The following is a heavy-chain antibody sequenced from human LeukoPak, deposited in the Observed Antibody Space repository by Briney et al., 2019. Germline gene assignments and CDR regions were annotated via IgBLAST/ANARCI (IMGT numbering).Heavy chain of an antibody. CDR1: GYTFTSYD. D-gene: IGHD1-26*01. Sequence: APVKVSCKASGYTFTSYDINGVRQATGQGLEWMGWMNPNSGNTGYAQKFQGRVTMTRNTSISTAYMELSSLRSEDTAVYYCARELSGSYHYYYYGMDVWGQGTTVTVSS. J-gene: IGHJ6*02. CDR2: MNPNSGNT. V-gene: IGHV1-8*01. CDR3: ARELSGSYHYYYYGMDV.